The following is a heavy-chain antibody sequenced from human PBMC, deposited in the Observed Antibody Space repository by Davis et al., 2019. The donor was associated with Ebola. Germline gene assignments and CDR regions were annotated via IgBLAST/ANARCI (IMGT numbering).Heavy chain of an antibody. V-gene: IGHV4-34*01. CDR2: INHSGST. Sequence: SETLSLTCAVYGGSFSGYYWSWIRQPPGKGLEWIGEINHSGSTNYNPSLKSRVTISVDTSKNQFSLKLSSVTAADTAVYYCATAAVAGTIYKDYWGQGTLVTVSS. J-gene: IGHJ4*02. CDR1: GGSFSGYY. D-gene: IGHD6-19*01. CDR3: ATAAVAGTIYKDY.